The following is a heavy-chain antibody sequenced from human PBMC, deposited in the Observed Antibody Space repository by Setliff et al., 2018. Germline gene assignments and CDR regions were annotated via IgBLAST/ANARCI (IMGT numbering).Heavy chain of an antibody. CDR2: VDPEDGET. J-gene: IGHJ4*02. V-gene: IGHV1-24*01. CDR1: GYTLTELS. Sequence: ASVKVSCKVSGYTLTELSMHWVRQAPGKGLEWMGGVDPEDGETIYAQKFQGRVTMTEDTSTDTAYMELSSLRSEDTAVYYCATSVSWIQLVLYPQGHPEPFDYWGQGTLVTVSS. CDR3: ATSVSWIQLVLYPQGHPEPFDY. D-gene: IGHD5-18*01.